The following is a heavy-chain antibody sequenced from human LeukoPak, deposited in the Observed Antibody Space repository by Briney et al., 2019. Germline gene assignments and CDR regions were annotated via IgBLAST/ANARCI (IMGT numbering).Heavy chain of an antibody. CDR1: GGSISSYY. J-gene: IGHJ6*02. CDR3: AREGYNPKFYGMDV. V-gene: IGHV4-59*01. Sequence: SETLSLTCTVSGGSISSYYWSWIRQPPGKGLEWIGHIYGSGSTNYNPSLKSRVTLSVDTSKNQFSLKLSSVTAADTAVYYCAREGYNPKFYGMDVWGQGTTVTVSS. CDR2: IYGSGST. D-gene: IGHD1-14*01.